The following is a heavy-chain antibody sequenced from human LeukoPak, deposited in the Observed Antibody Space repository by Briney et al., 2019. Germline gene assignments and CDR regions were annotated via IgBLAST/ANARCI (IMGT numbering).Heavy chain of an antibody. D-gene: IGHD5-24*01. CDR1: GFTLSSYT. J-gene: IGHJ6*03. CDR2: ISNSSSYI. CDR3: AKDRDYYYYMDV. Sequence: GGSLRLSCAASGFTLSSYTMNWVRQAPGKGLEWVTSISNSSSYIYYADSVKGRFTISRDNSKNTLYLQMNSLRAEDTAVYYCAKDRDYYYYMDVWGKGTTVTISS. V-gene: IGHV3-21*01.